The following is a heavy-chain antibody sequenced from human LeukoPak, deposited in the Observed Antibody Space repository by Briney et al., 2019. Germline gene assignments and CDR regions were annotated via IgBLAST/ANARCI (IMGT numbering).Heavy chain of an antibody. D-gene: IGHD3-10*01. CDR1: GGSFSGYY. CDR3: ARGRLGDNGSFDY. Sequence: PSETLSLTCAVYGGSFSGYYWSWIRQPPGKGLEWIGEINHSGSTNYSPSLKSRVTISVDTSKNQFSLKLSSVTAADTAVYYCARGRLGDNGSFDYWGQGTLVTVSS. V-gene: IGHV4-34*01. J-gene: IGHJ4*02. CDR2: INHSGST.